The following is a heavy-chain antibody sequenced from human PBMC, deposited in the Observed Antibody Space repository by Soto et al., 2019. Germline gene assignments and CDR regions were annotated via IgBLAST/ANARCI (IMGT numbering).Heavy chain of an antibody. CDR1: GDPISSVKW. CDR3: ARGERQQQRDY. D-gene: IGHD6-13*01. Sequence: SETLSHTCAVSGDPISSVKWWSLVRQPPGKGLEWIGEIYHSGSTNYNPSLKSRVIISVDKSKNQFSLKLSSVTDADTAVYYCARGERQQQRDYWGQGTLVTVS. J-gene: IGHJ4*02. V-gene: IGHV4-4*02. CDR2: IYHSGST.